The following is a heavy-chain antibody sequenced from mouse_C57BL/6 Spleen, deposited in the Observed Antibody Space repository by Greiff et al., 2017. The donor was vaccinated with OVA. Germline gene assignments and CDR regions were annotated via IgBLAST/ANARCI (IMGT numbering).Heavy chain of an antibody. J-gene: IGHJ3*01. CDR1: GYAFTNYL. V-gene: IGHV1-54*01. Sequence: QVQLQQSGAELVRPGTSVKVSCKASGYAFTNYLIEWVKQRPGQGLEWIGVINPGSGGTNYNEKFKGKATLTADKSSSTAYMQLSSLTSEDSAVYFCARSSLGTPFAYWGQGTLVTVSA. CDR3: ARSSLGTPFAY. CDR2: INPGSGGT.